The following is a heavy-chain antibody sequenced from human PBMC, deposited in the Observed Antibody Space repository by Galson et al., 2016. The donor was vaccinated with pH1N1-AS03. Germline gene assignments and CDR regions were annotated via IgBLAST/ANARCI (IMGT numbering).Heavy chain of an antibody. CDR1: GGSISRYS. Sequence: SETLSLTCTVSGGSISRYSWSWIRQPAGKGLAWIGRMYTSGSSNYNPSLKSRVTMSVDTSKNQFSLKLTSVTAADTAVYYCAKSLYLSGSFHSYFDLWGRGTLVIVSS. D-gene: IGHD3-10*01. J-gene: IGHJ2*01. CDR2: MYTSGSS. V-gene: IGHV4-4*07. CDR3: AKSLYLSGSFHSYFDL.